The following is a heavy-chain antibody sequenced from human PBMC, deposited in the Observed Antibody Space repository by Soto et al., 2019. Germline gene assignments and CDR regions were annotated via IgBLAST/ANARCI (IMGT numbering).Heavy chain of an antibody. CDR2: INQDGRTK. CDR1: GFTFTRDW. D-gene: IGHD3-16*01. V-gene: IGHV3-7*01. J-gene: IGHJ4*02. CDR3: ARDPDDFLGVYFDY. Sequence: GSLRLSCAASGFTFTRDWMNWVRQAPGKWPEWVANINQDGRTKFYADYVHGRFTISRDNAKNSLYLQMNSLRVEDTVVYYCARDPDDFLGVYFDYWGQGALVTVSS.